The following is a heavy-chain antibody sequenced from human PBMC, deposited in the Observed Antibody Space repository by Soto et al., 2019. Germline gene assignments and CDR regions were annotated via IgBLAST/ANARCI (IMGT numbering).Heavy chain of an antibody. Sequence: PGGSLRLSCAASGFTFSSYEMNWVRQAPGKGLEWISYISSSSRTIYYADSVRGRFTISRDNAKNSLYLQMNSLRVEDTAVYYCAREMDSSGYILSWGQGSLVTVS. CDR3: AREMDSSGYILS. CDR2: ISSSSRTI. CDR1: GFTFSSYE. V-gene: IGHV3-48*03. J-gene: IGHJ5*02. D-gene: IGHD3-22*01.